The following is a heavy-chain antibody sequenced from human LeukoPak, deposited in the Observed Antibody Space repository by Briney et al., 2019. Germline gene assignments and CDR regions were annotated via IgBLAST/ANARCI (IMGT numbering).Heavy chain of an antibody. CDR3: ARANLFVDTAVNDAFDV. CDR2: ISSSGSTI. CDR1: GFTFSDYY. V-gene: IGHV3-11*04. Sequence: GGSLRLSCAASGFTFSDYYMSWIRQAPGKGLEWVSYISSSGSTIYYADSVKGRFTISRDNAKNSLYLQMSSLRAEDTAVYYCARANLFVDTAVNDAFDVWGQGTMVIVSS. J-gene: IGHJ3*01. D-gene: IGHD5-18*01.